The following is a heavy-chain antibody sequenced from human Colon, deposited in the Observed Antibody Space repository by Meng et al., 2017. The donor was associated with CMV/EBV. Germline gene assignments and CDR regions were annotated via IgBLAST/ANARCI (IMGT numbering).Heavy chain of an antibody. D-gene: IGHD1-14*01. J-gene: IGHJ5*02. V-gene: IGHV4-31*02. Sequence: PISSGGYYWHWIRQHPGKGLEWIGYIYYSGNTYYNPSLKSRVTISVDASKNQFSLQLSSVTAADTAVYYCARGDLPLSSRYNWFDPWGQGTLVTVSS. CDR3: ARGDLPLSSRYNWFDP. CDR2: IYYSGNT. CDR1: PISSGGYY.